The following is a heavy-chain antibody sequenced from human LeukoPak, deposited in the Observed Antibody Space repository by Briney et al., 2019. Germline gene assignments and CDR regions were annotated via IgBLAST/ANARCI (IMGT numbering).Heavy chain of an antibody. Sequence: GGSLRLSCAASGFTFSDYYMSWIRQAPGKGLEWVSYITSSSSYTNYADSVKGRFTISRDNAKNSLYLQVNSLRAEDTAVYYCARGGYDYVLNWGQGTLVTVSS. CDR1: GFTFSDYY. D-gene: IGHD3-16*01. CDR3: ARGGYDYVLN. V-gene: IGHV3-11*06. J-gene: IGHJ4*02. CDR2: ITSSSSYT.